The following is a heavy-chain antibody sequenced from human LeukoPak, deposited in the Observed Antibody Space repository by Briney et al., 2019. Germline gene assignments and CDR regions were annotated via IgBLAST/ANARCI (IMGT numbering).Heavy chain of an antibody. D-gene: IGHD5-18*01. CDR1: GFTFSSYA. CDR2: ISYDGSNK. Sequence: PGGSLRLSCAASGFTFSSYAMHWVRQAPGKGLEWVAVISYDGSNKYYADSVKGRFTIPRDNSKNTLYLQMNSLRAEDTAVYYCATRGYSYGYAGFDYWGQGTLVTVSS. J-gene: IGHJ4*02. V-gene: IGHV3-30*04. CDR3: ATRGYSYGYAGFDY.